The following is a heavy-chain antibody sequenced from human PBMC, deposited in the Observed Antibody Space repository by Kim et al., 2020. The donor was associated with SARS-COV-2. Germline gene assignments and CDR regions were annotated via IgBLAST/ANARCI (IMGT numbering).Heavy chain of an antibody. CDR2: INPSGGST. Sequence: ASVKVSCKASGYTFTSYYMHWVRQAPGQGLEWMGIINPSGGSTSYAQKFQGRVTMTRDTSTSTVYMELSSLRSEDTAVYYCARDRRGVHYYGSGSYHDAFDIWGQGTMVTVSS. CDR1: GYTFTSYY. J-gene: IGHJ3*02. V-gene: IGHV1-46*01. CDR3: ARDRRGVHYYGSGSYHDAFDI. D-gene: IGHD3-10*01.